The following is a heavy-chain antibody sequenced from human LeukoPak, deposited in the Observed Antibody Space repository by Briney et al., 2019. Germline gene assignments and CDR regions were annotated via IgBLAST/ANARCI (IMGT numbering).Heavy chain of an antibody. CDR2: INPNSGGT. CDR3: ARETKQWLATGSMADP. Sequence: AASVKVSCKASGYTFTGYYMHWVRQAPGQGLEWMGWINPNSGGTNYAQKFQGRVTMTRDTSISTAYMELSRLRSDDTAVYYCARETKQWLATGSMADPWGQGTLVTVSS. D-gene: IGHD6-19*01. V-gene: IGHV1-2*02. CDR1: GYTFTGYY. J-gene: IGHJ5*02.